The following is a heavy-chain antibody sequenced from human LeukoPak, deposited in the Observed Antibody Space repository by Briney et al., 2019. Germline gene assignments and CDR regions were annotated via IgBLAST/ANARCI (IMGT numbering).Heavy chain of an antibody. Sequence: PSETLSLTCTVSGGSISSYYWSWIRQPPGKGLEWIGYIYHSGSTNYNPSLKSRVTISVDTSKNQFSLKLSSVTAADTAVYYCARDSIVDAFDIWGQGTMVTVSS. D-gene: IGHD1-26*01. V-gene: IGHV4-59*01. CDR3: ARDSIVDAFDI. CDR2: IYHSGST. CDR1: GGSISSYY. J-gene: IGHJ3*02.